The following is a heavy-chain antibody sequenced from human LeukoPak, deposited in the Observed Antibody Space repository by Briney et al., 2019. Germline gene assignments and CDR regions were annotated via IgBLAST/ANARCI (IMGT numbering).Heavy chain of an antibody. V-gene: IGHV4-38-2*02. J-gene: IGHJ6*03. CDR1: GYSISSGYY. CDR3: ARAHYYYYMDV. Sequence: SETLSLTCTVSGYSISSGYYWGWIRQPPGKGLEWIGRIYTSGSTNYNPSLKSRVTMSVDTSKNQFSLKLSSVTAADTAVYYCARAHYYYYMDVWGKGTTVTVSS. CDR2: IYTSGST.